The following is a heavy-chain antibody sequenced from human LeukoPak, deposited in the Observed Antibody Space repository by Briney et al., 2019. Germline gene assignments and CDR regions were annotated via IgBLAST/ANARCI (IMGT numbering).Heavy chain of an antibody. Sequence: ASVKVSCKASGYTFTSYYMYWVRQAPGQGLEWMGIINPSGGSTNYAQKLQGRVTMTTDTSTSTAYMELRSLRSDDTAVYYCARALGSVVVMGMDAFDIWGQGTMVTVSS. CDR1: GYTFTSYY. J-gene: IGHJ3*02. CDR2: INPSGGST. D-gene: IGHD3-22*01. V-gene: IGHV1-46*01. CDR3: ARALGSVVVMGMDAFDI.